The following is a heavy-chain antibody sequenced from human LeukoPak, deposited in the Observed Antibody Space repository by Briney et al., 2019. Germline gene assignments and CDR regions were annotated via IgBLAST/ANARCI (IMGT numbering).Heavy chain of an antibody. CDR3: ARGVVVPAATPIYYYYYMDV. J-gene: IGHJ6*03. Sequence: VASVKVSCXASGGTFSTYAISWVRQARGQGLEWMAGIIPIFGTANYAQKFQGRVTITADESTSTAYMELSSLRSEDTAVYYCARGVVVPAATPIYYYYYMDVWGKGTTVTVSS. D-gene: IGHD2-2*01. CDR2: IIPIFGTA. V-gene: IGHV1-69*13. CDR1: GGTFSTYA.